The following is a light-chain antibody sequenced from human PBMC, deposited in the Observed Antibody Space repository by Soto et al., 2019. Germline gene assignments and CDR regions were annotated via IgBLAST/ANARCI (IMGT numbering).Light chain of an antibody. Sequence: EIVLTQSPGTLSLSPGERATLSCRASQSVSSSYLAWYQQKPCQAPRLLIYGASSRATGIADRFSGSGSGTDFTLTISRLEPEDFAVYYCQQYGSSPGFTFGPGTKVDIK. J-gene: IGKJ3*01. CDR2: GAS. CDR1: QSVSSSY. V-gene: IGKV3-20*01. CDR3: QQYGSSPGFT.